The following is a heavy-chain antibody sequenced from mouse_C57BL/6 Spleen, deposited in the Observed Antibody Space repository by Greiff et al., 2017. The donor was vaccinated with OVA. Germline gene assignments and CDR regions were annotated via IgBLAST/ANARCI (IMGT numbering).Heavy chain of an antibody. CDR2: INYDGSST. Sequence: EVQLVESEGGLVQPGSSMKLSCTASGFTFSDYYMAWVRQVPEKGLEWVANINYDGSSTYYLDSLKSRFIISRDNAKNILYLQMSSLKSEDTATYYCARSDSYYYGSSYGAWFAYWGQGTLVTVSA. D-gene: IGHD1-1*01. CDR3: ARSDSYYYGSSYGAWFAY. J-gene: IGHJ3*01. CDR1: GFTFSDYY. V-gene: IGHV5-16*01.